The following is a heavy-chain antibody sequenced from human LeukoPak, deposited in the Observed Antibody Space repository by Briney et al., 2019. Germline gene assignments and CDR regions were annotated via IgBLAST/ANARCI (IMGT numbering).Heavy chain of an antibody. J-gene: IGHJ4*02. V-gene: IGHV1-2*02. CDR2: INPNSGGT. CDR3: ASAFYDILTGYATPIGY. CDR1: GYTFTGYY. D-gene: IGHD3-9*01. Sequence: GASVKVSCKASGYTFTGYYMHWVRQAPGQGLAWMGWINPNSGGTNYAQKFQGRVTMTRDTSISTAYMELSRLRSDDTAVYYCASAFYDILTGYATPIGYWGQGTLVTVSS.